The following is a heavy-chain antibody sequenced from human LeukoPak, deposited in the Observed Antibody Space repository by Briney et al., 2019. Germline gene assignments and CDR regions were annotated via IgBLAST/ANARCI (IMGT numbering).Heavy chain of an antibody. CDR1: GGTFSSYA. D-gene: IGHD6-6*01. CDR2: IIPIFGTA. J-gene: IGHJ3*02. CDR3: ARVGSAPWKPARGAFDI. V-gene: IGHV1-69*05. Sequence: SVKVSCKASGGTFSSYAISWVRQAPGQGLEWMGGIIPIFGTANYAQKLQGRVTITTDESTSTAYMELSSLRSDDTAVYYCARVGSAPWKPARGAFDIWGQGTMVTVSS.